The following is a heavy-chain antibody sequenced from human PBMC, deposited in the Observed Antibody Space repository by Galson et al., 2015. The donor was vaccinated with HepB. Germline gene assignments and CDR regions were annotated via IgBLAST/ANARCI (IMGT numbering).Heavy chain of an antibody. V-gene: IGHV3-23*01. D-gene: IGHD6-13*01. CDR3: AKGESSSWSDSNWFDP. Sequence: SLRLSCAASGFTFINYAMGWVRQAPGKGPEWVSLINGSGGSTFYAGPVKGRLTTSRDNSRNMLFLQMNSLRVEDTAVYYCAKGESSSWSDSNWFDPWGQGTLVTVSS. CDR1: GFTFINYA. J-gene: IGHJ5*02. CDR2: INGSGGST.